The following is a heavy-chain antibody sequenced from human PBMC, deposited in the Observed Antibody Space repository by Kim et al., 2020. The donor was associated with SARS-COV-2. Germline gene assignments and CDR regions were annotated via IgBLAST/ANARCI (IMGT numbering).Heavy chain of an antibody. CDR3: AKFCSSTSCYVYYYYGMDV. V-gene: IGHV3-30*18. CDR2: ISYDGSNK. D-gene: IGHD2-2*01. J-gene: IGHJ6*02. Sequence: GGSLRLSCAASGFTFSSYGMHWVRQAPGKGLEWVAVISYDGSNKYYADSVKGRFTISRDNSKNTLYLQMNSLRAEDTAVYYCAKFCSSTSCYVYYYYGMDVWGQGTTVTVSS. CDR1: GFTFSSYG.